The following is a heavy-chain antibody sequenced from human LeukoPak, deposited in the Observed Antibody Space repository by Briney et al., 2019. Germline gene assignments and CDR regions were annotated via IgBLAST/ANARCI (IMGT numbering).Heavy chain of an antibody. J-gene: IGHJ4*02. V-gene: IGHV4-34*01. CDR2: INHSGST. Sequence: SETLSLTCAVYGGSFSGYYRSWIRQPPGKGLEWIGEINHSGSTNYNPSLKSRVTISVDTSKNQFSLKLSSVTAADTAVYYCARALRGYCSGGSCYLFDYWGQGTLVTVSS. D-gene: IGHD2-15*01. CDR1: GGSFSGYY. CDR3: ARALRGYCSGGSCYLFDY.